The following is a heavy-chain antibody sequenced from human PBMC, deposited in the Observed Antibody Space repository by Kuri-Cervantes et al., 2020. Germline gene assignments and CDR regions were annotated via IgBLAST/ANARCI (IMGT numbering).Heavy chain of an antibody. V-gene: IGHV3-53*05. D-gene: IGHD6-19*01. Sequence: GESLKISRAASGFTVSSNYMSWVRQAPGKGLEWVSVIYSGGSTYYADSVKGRFTISRDNAKNSLYLQMNSLRAEDTALYYCAKGKWRSGWYSYDYYYGMDVWGQGTTVTVSS. CDR3: AKGKWRSGWYSYDYYYGMDV. CDR2: IYSGGST. CDR1: GFTVSSNY. J-gene: IGHJ6*02.